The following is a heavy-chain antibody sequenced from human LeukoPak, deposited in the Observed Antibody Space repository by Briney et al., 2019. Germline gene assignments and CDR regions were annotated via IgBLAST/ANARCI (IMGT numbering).Heavy chain of an antibody. Sequence: SETLSLTCTVSGGSISPYYWSWIRQPPGKGLEWIGYIYYSGSTNYNPSLKSRVTMSVDTSKNQFSLKLTSVTAADTAVYYCARYDFNKYFDYWGQGILVTVSS. V-gene: IGHV4-59*01. J-gene: IGHJ4*02. CDR1: GGSISPYY. CDR2: IYYSGST. D-gene: IGHD3-3*01. CDR3: ARYDFNKYFDY.